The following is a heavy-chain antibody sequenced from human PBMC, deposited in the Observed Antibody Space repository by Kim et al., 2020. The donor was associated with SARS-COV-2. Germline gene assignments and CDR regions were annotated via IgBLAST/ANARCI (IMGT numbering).Heavy chain of an antibody. D-gene: IGHD3-3*01. Sequence: SETLSLTCTVSGGSISSGDYYWSWIRQHPGKGLEWIGYIYYSGSTYYNPSLKSRVTISVDTSKNQFSLKLSSVTAADTAVYYCARERGWSGYYSYYYYYYMDVWGKGTTVTVSS. CDR2: IYYSGST. CDR1: GGSISSGDYY. J-gene: IGHJ6*03. CDR3: ARERGWSGYYSYYYYYYMDV. V-gene: IGHV4-31*03.